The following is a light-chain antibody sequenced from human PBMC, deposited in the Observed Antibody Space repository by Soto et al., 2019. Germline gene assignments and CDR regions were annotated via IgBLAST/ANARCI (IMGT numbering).Light chain of an antibody. CDR1: QSISSY. CDR3: QKSYSTPRT. J-gene: IGKJ1*01. Sequence: DIQMTQSPSYLSASVGERVPITWRASQSISSYLDWYQQKPGKAPKLLIYAASSLQSGVPSRFTGSGPGTDFTLTISSLQPEEFATYYCQKSYSTPRTVGQGTKV. CDR2: AAS. V-gene: IGKV1-39*01.